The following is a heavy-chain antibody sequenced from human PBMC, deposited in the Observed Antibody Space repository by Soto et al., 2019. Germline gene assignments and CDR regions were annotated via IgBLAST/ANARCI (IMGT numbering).Heavy chain of an antibody. D-gene: IGHD4-17*01. CDR3: TRARFTTVITWWYFDS. Sequence: QVQLVQSGTEVKKPGASVRVSCTASGYPFTNYYIHWVRQAPGQGPEWMGIVNPSSGRTTYAQTFQGRVTMTTDTSTSTVYMEMDRLRSADTAMYYCTRARFTTVITWWYFDSWGQGTLVTVSS. V-gene: IGHV1-46*01. CDR2: VNPSSGRT. CDR1: GYPFTNYY. J-gene: IGHJ4*02.